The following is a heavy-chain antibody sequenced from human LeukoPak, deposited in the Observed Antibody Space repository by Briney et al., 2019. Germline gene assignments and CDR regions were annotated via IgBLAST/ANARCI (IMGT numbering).Heavy chain of an antibody. V-gene: IGHV1-8*01. CDR1: GYTFTNYD. Sequence: ASVKVSCKTSGYTFTNYDINWVRQATGQGLEWMGWMNPNSGNTGYAQKFRGRVTMTRNISTSTAYMELSSLRSEDTAVYYCARATLAPLDYWGQGTLVTVSS. CDR3: ARATLAPLDY. CDR2: MNPNSGNT. J-gene: IGHJ4*02.